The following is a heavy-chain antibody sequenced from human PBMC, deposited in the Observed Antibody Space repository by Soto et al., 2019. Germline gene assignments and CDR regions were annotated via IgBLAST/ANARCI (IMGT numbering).Heavy chain of an antibody. CDR3: ARVLLDYGDYGYYFDY. Sequence: GGSLRLSCAASGFTFSSYSMNWVRQAPGKGLEWVSSISSSSSYIYYADSVKGRFTISRDNAKNSLYLQMNSLRAEDTAVYYCARVLLDYGDYGYYFDYWGQGTLVTVSS. CDR1: GFTFSSYS. V-gene: IGHV3-21*01. CDR2: ISSSSSYI. J-gene: IGHJ4*02. D-gene: IGHD4-17*01.